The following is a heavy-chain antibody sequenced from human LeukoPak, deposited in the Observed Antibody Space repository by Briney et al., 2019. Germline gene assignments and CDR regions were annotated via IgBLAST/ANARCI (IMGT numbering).Heavy chain of an antibody. D-gene: IGHD6-6*01. CDR1: GGSISSYY. J-gene: IGHJ3*02. CDR2: IYYSGST. CDR3: ARAPSIAARPGAFDI. Sequence: SETLSLTCTVSGGSISSYYWSWIRQPPGKGLEWIGYIYYSGSTNYNPSLKSRVTISVDTSKSQFSLKLSSVTAADTAVYYCARAPSIAARPGAFDIWGQGTMVTVSS. V-gene: IGHV4-59*01.